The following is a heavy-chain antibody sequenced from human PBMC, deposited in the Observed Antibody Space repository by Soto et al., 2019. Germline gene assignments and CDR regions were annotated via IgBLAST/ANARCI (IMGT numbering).Heavy chain of an antibody. Sequence: ASVKVSCKASGYTFTSYGLSWVRQAPGQGLEWMGRISAYNYNTNYAQKLQGRVTMTTDTSTSTAYMELRSLRSDDTAVYYCARVMGALGHWFDPWGQGTLVTVSS. J-gene: IGHJ5*02. V-gene: IGHV1-18*01. D-gene: IGHD1-26*01. CDR1: GYTFTSYG. CDR2: ISAYNYNT. CDR3: ARVMGALGHWFDP.